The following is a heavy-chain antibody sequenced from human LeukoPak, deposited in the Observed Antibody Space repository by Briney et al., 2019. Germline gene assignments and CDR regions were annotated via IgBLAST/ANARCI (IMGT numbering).Heavy chain of an antibody. CDR2: INAGNGNT. V-gene: IGHV1-3*01. J-gene: IGHJ4*02. Sequence: ASVKVSCKASRYTFTNYAMQWVRQAPGQRLEWMGWINAGNGNTRYSQRFQGRVTITRDTSASTVYMEVTSLRSEDTAVYYCARGIWSRTVSSYYLDYWGQGTLVTVSS. D-gene: IGHD3-3*01. CDR3: ARGIWSRTVSSYYLDY. CDR1: RYTFTNYA.